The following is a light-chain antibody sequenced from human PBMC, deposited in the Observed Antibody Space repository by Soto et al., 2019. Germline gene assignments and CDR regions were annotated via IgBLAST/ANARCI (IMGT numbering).Light chain of an antibody. J-gene: IGLJ1*01. V-gene: IGLV3-21*02. CDR3: HVWDSSSGHYI. Sequence: SYELTQPPSVSVAPGQTARISCGGNNIGRKSVHWYQQQPGRAPVVVVYDDSDRPSGIPERFSGANSGDTATLTISRVEAGDEADYYCHVWDSSSGHYIFGTGTKLTVL. CDR2: DDS. CDR1: NIGRKS.